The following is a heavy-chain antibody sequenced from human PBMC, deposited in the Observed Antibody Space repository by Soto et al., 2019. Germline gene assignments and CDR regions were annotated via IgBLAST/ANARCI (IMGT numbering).Heavy chain of an antibody. CDR1: GFTFSSYA. V-gene: IGHV3-23*01. Sequence: GGSLRLSCAASGFTFSSYAMSWVRQAPGKGLEWVSAISGSGGSTYYADSVKGRFTISRDNSKNTLYLQMNSLRAEDTAVYYCAKDARRYCSSTSCLYGMDVWGQGTTVTVS. J-gene: IGHJ6*02. CDR2: ISGSGGST. D-gene: IGHD2-2*01. CDR3: AKDARRYCSSTSCLYGMDV.